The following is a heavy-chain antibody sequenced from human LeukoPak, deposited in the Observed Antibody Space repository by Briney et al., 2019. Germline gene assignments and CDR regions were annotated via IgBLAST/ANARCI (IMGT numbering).Heavy chain of an antibody. V-gene: IGHV7-4-1*02. CDR3: ARGVSPRPWYYYDSSGYLY. D-gene: IGHD3-22*01. CDR2: INTDTGNP. CDR1: GYTFTSYA. J-gene: IGHJ4*02. Sequence: AASVKVSCKASGYTFTSYAMNWVRQAPGQGLEWMGWINTDTGNPTYAQGFAGRFVFSLDTSVSTAYLQISSLKAEDTAVYYCARGVSPRPWYYYDSSGYLYWGQGTLVTVSS.